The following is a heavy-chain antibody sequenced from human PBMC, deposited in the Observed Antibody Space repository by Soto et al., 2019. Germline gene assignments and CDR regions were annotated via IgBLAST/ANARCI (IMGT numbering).Heavy chain of an antibody. CDR3: AINWGSGSYWYYYYMDV. D-gene: IGHD3-10*01. J-gene: IGHJ6*03. V-gene: IGHV1-8*01. CDR2: MNPNSGNP. Sequence: VPGKVAWKDSGYAFSSYDINLAINANGKRLEWMGWMNPNSGNPGYAQKFQGRVTMTRNTSISTAYMELSSLRSEDTAVYYCAINWGSGSYWYYYYMDVWGKGTTVTVSS. CDR1: GYAFSSYD.